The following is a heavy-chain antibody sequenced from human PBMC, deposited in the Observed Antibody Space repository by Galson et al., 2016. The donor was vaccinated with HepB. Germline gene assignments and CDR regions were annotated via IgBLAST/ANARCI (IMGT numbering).Heavy chain of an antibody. CDR2: ITSTGST. Sequence: SETLSLTCNVSGGSIRSYYWSWIRQPPGKGLEWIGYITSTGSTNYNPSLKSQITISVDTSKRQFYLKLNSVTAADTAVYYCERSGETAMVNSWYFDKWGQGTLVTVSS. V-gene: IGHV4-4*08. CDR3: ERSGETAMVNSWYFDK. D-gene: IGHD5-18*01. CDR1: GGSIRSYY. J-gene: IGHJ4*02.